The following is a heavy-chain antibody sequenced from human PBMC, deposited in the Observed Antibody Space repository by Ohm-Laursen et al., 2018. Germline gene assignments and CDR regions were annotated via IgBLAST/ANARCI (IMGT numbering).Heavy chain of an antibody. J-gene: IGHJ5*01. CDR2: IIPIFGTA. CDR3: ARVCSGGSCYSSLDS. V-gene: IGHV1-69*01. CDR1: GGTFSSYA. Sequence: GSSVKVSCKASGGTFSSYAISWVRQAPGQGLEWMGGIIPIFGTANYAQKFQGRVTITADESTSTAYMELSSLRSEDTAVYYCARVCSGGSCYSSLDSWGQGTLVTVSS. D-gene: IGHD2-15*01.